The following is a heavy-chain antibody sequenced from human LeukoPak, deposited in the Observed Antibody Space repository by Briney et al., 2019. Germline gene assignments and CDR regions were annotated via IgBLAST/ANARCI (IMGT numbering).Heavy chain of an antibody. J-gene: IGHJ4*02. CDR1: GFTFSSYS. CDR2: ITSSSSTI. D-gene: IGHD5-12*01. CDR3: AKEAGLRLYYFEY. Sequence: PGGSLRLSCAASGFTFSSYSMNWVRQAPGKGLEWVSYITSSSSTIYYADSVKGRFTISRDNSKNTLYLQMNSLRAEDTAVYYCAKEAGLRLYYFEYWGQGTLVTVSS. V-gene: IGHV3-48*01.